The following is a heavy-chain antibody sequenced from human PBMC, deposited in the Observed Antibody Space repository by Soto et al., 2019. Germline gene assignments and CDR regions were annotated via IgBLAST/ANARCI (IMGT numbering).Heavy chain of an antibody. CDR2: IYTSGST. J-gene: IGHJ6*02. Sequence: SETLSLTCTVSGGSISSYYWSWIRQPAGKGLEWIGRIYTSGSTNYNPSLKSRVTMSVDTSKNQFSLKLSSVTAADTAVYYCARDISRSYWGDYYYYGMDVWGQGTTVTVSS. D-gene: IGHD1-26*01. CDR1: GGSISSYY. V-gene: IGHV4-4*07. CDR3: ARDISRSYWGDYYYYGMDV.